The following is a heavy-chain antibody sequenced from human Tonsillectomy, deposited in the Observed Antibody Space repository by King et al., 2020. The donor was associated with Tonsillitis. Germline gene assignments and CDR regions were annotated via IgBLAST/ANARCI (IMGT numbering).Heavy chain of an antibody. V-gene: IGHV3-11*01. CDR1: GFTFSDYY. D-gene: IGHD3-3*01. CDR2: ISSSGSTI. Sequence: QVQLVQSGGGLVKPGGSLRLSCAASGFTFSDYYMSWIRQAPGKGREWVSYISSSGSTIYYADSVKGRFTISRDNAKNSLYLQMNSLRAEDTAVYYCAREESRTIFGSHTSAFDYWGQGTLVTVSS. CDR3: AREESRTIFGSHTSAFDY. J-gene: IGHJ4*02.